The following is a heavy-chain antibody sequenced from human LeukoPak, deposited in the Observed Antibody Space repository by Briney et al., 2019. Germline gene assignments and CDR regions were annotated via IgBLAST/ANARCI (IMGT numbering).Heavy chain of an antibody. V-gene: IGHV3-21*01. CDR2: ISNSNSYI. J-gene: IGHJ6*03. CDR3: AREGEITMVRGVIRYYYMDV. Sequence: GASLRLSCAASGFTFSSYHMNWVRQAPGKGLEWVSYISNSNSYIYYADSVNGRFTICRDNAKNSLFLLMNSLRDEDTALYYCAREGEITMVRGVIRYYYMDVWGKGTTVTISS. CDR1: GFTFSSYH. D-gene: IGHD3-10*01.